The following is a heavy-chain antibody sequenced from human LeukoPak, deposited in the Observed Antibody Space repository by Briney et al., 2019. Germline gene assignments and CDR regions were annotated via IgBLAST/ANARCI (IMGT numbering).Heavy chain of an antibody. J-gene: IGHJ5*02. D-gene: IGHD6-19*01. CDR3: ARDHRGAVADLGWFDP. CDR1: GGTFSSYA. V-gene: IGHV1-69*13. CDR2: IIPIFGTA. Sequence: GASVKVSCKASGGTFSSYAISWVRQAPGQGLEWMGGIIPIFGTANYAQKFQGRVTITADESTSTAYMELSSLRSEDTAVYYCARDHRGAVADLGWFDPWGQGTLVTVSS.